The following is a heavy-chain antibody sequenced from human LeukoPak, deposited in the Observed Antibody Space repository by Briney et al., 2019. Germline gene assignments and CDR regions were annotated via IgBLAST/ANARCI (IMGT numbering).Heavy chain of an antibody. J-gene: IGHJ4*02. CDR2: ISGGGGST. Sequence: GGSLRLSCAASGFTFSSYAMSWVRQAPGKGLEWVSAISGGGGSTYYADSVKGRFTISRDNSKNTLYLQMNSLRAEDTAVYYCAKDYYGSGSYYNQFDYWGQGTLVTVSS. CDR3: AKDYYGSGSYYNQFDY. V-gene: IGHV3-23*01. CDR1: GFTFSSYA. D-gene: IGHD3-10*01.